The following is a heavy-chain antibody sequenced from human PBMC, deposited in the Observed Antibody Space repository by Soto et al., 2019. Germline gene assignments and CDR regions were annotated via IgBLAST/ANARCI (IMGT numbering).Heavy chain of an antibody. V-gene: IGHV3-43*01. D-gene: IGHD3-22*01. CDR1: VFTFDAYT. J-gene: IGHJ4*02. CDR3: AKGTYDSSGYYYDYFDY. Sequence: SLRLSFAASVFTFDAYTMHWVRQAPGTGLEWVSLISWDGGSTYYADSVKGRFTISRDNSKNSLYLQMNSLRTEDTALYYCAKGTYDSSGYYYDYFDYWGQGTLVTVSS. CDR2: ISWDGGST.